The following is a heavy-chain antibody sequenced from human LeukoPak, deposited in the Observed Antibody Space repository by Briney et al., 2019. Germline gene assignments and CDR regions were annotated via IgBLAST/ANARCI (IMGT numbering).Heavy chain of an antibody. CDR2: IYTSGST. CDR3: ARDLHPRGLAVAGTNWFDP. D-gene: IGHD6-19*01. J-gene: IGHJ5*02. V-gene: IGHV4-4*07. Sequence: NPSETLSLTCTVSGGSISSYYWSWIRQPAGKGLEWIGRIYTSGSTNYNPSLKSRVTMSVDTSKNQFSLKLSSVTAADTAVYYCARDLHPRGLAVAGTNWFDPWGQGTLVTVSS. CDR1: GGSISSYY.